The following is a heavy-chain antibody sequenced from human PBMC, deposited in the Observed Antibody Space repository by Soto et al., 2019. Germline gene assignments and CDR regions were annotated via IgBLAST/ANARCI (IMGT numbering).Heavy chain of an antibody. Sequence: SETLSLTCTVSGGSISSYYWSWIRQPPGKGLEWIGYIYYSGSTNYNPSLKSRVTISVDTSKNQFSLKLSSVTAADTAVYYCATSVKPYYYYGMDVWGQGTTVTVSS. CDR3: ATSVKPYYYYGMDV. V-gene: IGHV4-59*01. CDR1: GGSISSYY. CDR2: IYYSGST. J-gene: IGHJ6*02.